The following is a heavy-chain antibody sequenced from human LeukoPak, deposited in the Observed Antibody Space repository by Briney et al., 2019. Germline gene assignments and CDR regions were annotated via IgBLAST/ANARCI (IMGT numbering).Heavy chain of an antibody. CDR3: ARGQLGSTMVRGPPFDP. D-gene: IGHD3-10*01. J-gene: IGHJ5*02. Sequence: SSETLSLTCTVSGGSISNKYWSWIRQPPGKGLEWIGYIYYSGSTNYNPSLKSRVTILVDTSKNQFSLRLTSVTAADTAVYYCARGQLGSTMVRGPPFDPWGQGTLVTVSS. CDR1: GGSISNKY. CDR2: IYYSGST. V-gene: IGHV4-59*08.